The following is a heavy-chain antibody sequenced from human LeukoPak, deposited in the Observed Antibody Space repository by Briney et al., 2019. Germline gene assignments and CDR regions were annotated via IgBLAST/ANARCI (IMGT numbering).Heavy chain of an antibody. D-gene: IGHD2-2*01. CDR3: ARGQLGYCSSTSCHKHPFQH. V-gene: IGHV4-34*01. CDR2: INHSGST. J-gene: IGHJ1*01. CDR1: GGSFSGYY. Sequence: PSETLSLTCAVYGGSFSGYYWSWIRQPPGKGLEWIGEINHSGSTNYNPSLKSRVTISVDTSKNQFSLKLSSVTAADTAVYYCARGQLGYCSSTSCHKHPFQHWGQGTLVTVSS.